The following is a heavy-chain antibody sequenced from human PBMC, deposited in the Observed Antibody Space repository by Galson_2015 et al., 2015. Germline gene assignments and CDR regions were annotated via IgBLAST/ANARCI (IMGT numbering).Heavy chain of an antibody. Sequence: CAISGDSVSNSDISWNWIRQSPSRGLEWLGRTYYRSGWSNDYALSVRSRITINPDTSKNQVSLQLNSVTPEDTAVYYCARDFRWGFDYWGQGGLVTVSS. V-gene: IGHV6-1*01. J-gene: IGHJ4*02. CDR3: ARDFRWGFDY. CDR1: GDSVSNSDIS. D-gene: IGHD1-26*01. CDR2: TYYRSGWSN.